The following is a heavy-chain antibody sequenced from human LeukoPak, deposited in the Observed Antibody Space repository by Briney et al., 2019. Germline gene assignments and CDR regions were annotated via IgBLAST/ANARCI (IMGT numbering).Heavy chain of an antibody. CDR3: ARDPPGEGDY. V-gene: IGHV3-66*01. Sequence: PGGSLRLSCAASGFTVSSNYMSWVRQAPGKGLEWVSVIYSGGSTYYADSVKGRFTICRDNSKNTLYLQMSSLRAEDTAVYYCARDPPGEGDYWGQGTLVTVSS. CDR2: IYSGGST. J-gene: IGHJ4*02. CDR1: GFTVSSNY.